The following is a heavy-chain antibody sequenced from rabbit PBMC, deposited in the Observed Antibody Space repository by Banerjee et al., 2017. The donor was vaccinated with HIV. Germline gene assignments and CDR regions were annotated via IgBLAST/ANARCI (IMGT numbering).Heavy chain of an antibody. CDR2: IDPIFGTT. D-gene: IGHD6-1*01. CDR1: GFDFSNYY. CDR3: ARRQASYDYGYDL. V-gene: IGHV1S7*01. J-gene: IGHJ4*01. Sequence: QLKESGGGLVQPGGSLKLSCKASGFDFSNYYMSWVRQAPGKGLEWIGYIDPIFGTTYYASWVNGRFTISSHNAQNTLYLQLNSLTAADTATYFCARRQASYDYGYDLWGPGTLVTVS.